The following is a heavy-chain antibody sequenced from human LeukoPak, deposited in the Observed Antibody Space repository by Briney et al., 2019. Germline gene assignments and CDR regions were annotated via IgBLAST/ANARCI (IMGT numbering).Heavy chain of an antibody. CDR3: ARDFSSYYANSAYYGDTWFDY. D-gene: IGHD3-22*01. CDR2: IGTAGDT. J-gene: IGHJ4*02. Sequence: GGSLRLSCEASGFTFSRYDMHWVRQSTGKGLEWVSAIGTAGDTFYLGSVKGRFSISRENAKKTLYLQMNNLGFGDTAVYYCARDFSSYYANSAYYGDTWFDYWGQGTLVTVSS. CDR1: GFTFSRYD. V-gene: IGHV3-13*01.